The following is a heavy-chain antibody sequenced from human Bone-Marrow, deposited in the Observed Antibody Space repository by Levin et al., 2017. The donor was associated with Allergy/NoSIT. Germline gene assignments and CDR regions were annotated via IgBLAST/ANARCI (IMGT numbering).Heavy chain of an antibody. CDR2: MNPNSGNT. Sequence: GSLKISCKASGYTFTSYDINWVRQATGQGLEWMGWMNPNSGNTGYAQKFQGRVTMTRNTSISTAYMELSSLRSEDTAVYYCARSRARDIVLMVYAPRYYYYGMDVWGQGTTVTVSS. J-gene: IGHJ6*02. CDR3: ARSRARDIVLMVYAPRYYYYGMDV. D-gene: IGHD2-8*01. CDR1: GYTFTSYD. V-gene: IGHV1-8*01.